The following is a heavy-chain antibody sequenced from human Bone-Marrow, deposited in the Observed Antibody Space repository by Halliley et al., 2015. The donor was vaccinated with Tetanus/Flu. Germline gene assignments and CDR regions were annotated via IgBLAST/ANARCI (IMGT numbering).Heavy chain of an antibody. CDR2: KKQDGGEK. D-gene: IGHD6-13*01. Sequence: WVANKKQDGGEKYYVDPGKGRFPISRDNAKNSLYLQMNSLRAEDTAVYYCARDQQLAYWGQGTLVTVSS. CDR3: ARDQQLAY. V-gene: IGHV3-7*04. J-gene: IGHJ4*02.